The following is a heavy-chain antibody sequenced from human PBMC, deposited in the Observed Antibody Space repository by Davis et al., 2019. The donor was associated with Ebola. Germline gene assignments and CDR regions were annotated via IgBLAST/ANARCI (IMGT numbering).Heavy chain of an antibody. CDR3: ARDGTVLDLPYYYYYGMDV. CDR2: INAGNGNT. D-gene: IGHD3/OR15-3a*01. V-gene: IGHV1-3*01. CDR1: GYTFTSYG. Sequence: ASVMVSCKASGYTFTSYGMHWVRQAPGQRLEWMGWINAGNGNTKYSQKFQGRVTITRDTSASTAYMELSRLRSDDTAVYYCARDGTVLDLPYYYYYGMDVWGQGTTVTVSS. J-gene: IGHJ6*02.